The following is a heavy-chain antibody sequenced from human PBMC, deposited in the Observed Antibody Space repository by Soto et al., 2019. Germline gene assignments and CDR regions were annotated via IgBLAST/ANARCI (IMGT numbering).Heavy chain of an antibody. CDR2: IYYSGLT. Sequence: QVQLQESGPGLVKPSETLSLTCTVSGGSISSYYCSWIRQPPGNGLEWIGYIYYSGLTNYNPSLKSRVTISVDTSKYQFSLKLSSVTAADTAVYYCARIAAAGTVGWFDPWGQGTLVIVSS. CDR1: GGSISSYY. J-gene: IGHJ5*02. CDR3: ARIAAAGTVGWFDP. D-gene: IGHD6-13*01. V-gene: IGHV4-59*01.